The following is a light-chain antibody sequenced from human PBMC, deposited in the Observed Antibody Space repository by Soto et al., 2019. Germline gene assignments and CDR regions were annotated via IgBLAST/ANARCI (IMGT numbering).Light chain of an antibody. CDR2: SNN. CDR1: NSNIGAGYD. CDR3: VAWDDSLSGLV. V-gene: IGLV1-40*01. Sequence: QSVLTQPPSVSGAPGQRVTISCTGSNSNIGAGYDVHWYQQLPGTAPKLLIYSNNQRPSGVPDRFSGSKSGSSASLAISGLRSEDEADYYCVAWDDSLSGLVFGTGTKVTV. J-gene: IGLJ1*01.